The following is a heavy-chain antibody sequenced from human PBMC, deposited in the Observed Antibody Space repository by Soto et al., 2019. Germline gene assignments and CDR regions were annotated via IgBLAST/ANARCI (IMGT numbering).Heavy chain of an antibody. Sequence: ASVKVSCKASGYTFTSYGISWVRQAPGQGLEWMGWISAYNGNTNYAQKLQGRVTMTTDTSTSTAYMELRSLRSDDTAVYYCARDVLRYFDWLLPLDDWFDPWGQGTLVTVSS. D-gene: IGHD3-9*01. CDR1: GYTFTSYG. V-gene: IGHV1-18*01. CDR2: ISAYNGNT. J-gene: IGHJ5*02. CDR3: ARDVLRYFDWLLPLDDWFDP.